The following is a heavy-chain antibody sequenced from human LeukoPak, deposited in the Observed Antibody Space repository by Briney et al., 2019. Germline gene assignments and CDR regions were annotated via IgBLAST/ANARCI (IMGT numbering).Heavy chain of an antibody. CDR3: ARNGWATCHYDY. D-gene: IGHD1-1*01. CDR1: GYTFTTYY. Sequence: ASVKVSCKASGYTFTTYYMHWVRQAPGQGLEWVAWINPSSGVTNYAQKFQGRVTMTRDTSITTAYMELNRLTSNAPAVYYCARNGWATCHYDYWGQGTLVTVSS. V-gene: IGHV1-2*02. CDR2: INPSSGVT. J-gene: IGHJ4*02.